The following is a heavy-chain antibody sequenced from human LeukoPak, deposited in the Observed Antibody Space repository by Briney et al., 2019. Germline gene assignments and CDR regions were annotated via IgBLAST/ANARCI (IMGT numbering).Heavy chain of an antibody. CDR1: GFTFSTYR. CDR2: LSYDGSEK. Sequence: PGGSLRLSCAASGFTFSTYRMHCVPQAPGKRLEWVAVLSYDGSEKYYADSVKGRCTISRDNSKNTLYLQMSSLRAEDTAVYYCAKSSSGWYGGFDYWGQGTLVTVSS. CDR3: AKSSSGWYGGFDY. J-gene: IGHJ4*02. V-gene: IGHV3-30*18. D-gene: IGHD6-19*01.